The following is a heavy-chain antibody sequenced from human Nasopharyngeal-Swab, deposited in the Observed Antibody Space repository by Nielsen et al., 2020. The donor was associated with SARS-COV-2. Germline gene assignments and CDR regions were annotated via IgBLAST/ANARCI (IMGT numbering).Heavy chain of an antibody. CDR3: ARQVLTYYDFWSGPTPDY. Sequence: SETLSLTCTVSGGSISSSSYYWGWIRQPPGKGMEWIGSIYYSGSTYYNPSLKSRVTISVDTSTNQFSLKLSSVTAADTAVYYCARQVLTYYDFWSGPTPDYWGQGTLVTVSS. CDR2: IYYSGST. D-gene: IGHD3-3*01. V-gene: IGHV4-39*01. CDR1: GGSISSSSYY. J-gene: IGHJ4*02.